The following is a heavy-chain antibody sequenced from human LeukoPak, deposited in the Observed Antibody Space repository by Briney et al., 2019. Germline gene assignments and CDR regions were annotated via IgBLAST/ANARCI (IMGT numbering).Heavy chain of an antibody. Sequence: SVKVSCKASGGIFSSYGINWVRQAPGQGLEWMGRITPMFGATNYAQKFQGRVTVTTDESTSTAYMELSSLRSEDTAVYYCARGSYSDYIFDYWGQGTLVTVSS. CDR2: ITPMFGAT. V-gene: IGHV1-69*05. D-gene: IGHD4-11*01. CDR3: ARGSYSDYIFDY. CDR1: GGIFSSYG. J-gene: IGHJ4*02.